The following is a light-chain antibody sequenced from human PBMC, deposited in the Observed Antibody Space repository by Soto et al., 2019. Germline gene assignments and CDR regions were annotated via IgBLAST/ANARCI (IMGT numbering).Light chain of an antibody. Sequence: QSALTQPASVSGSPGQSITISCTGTSSDIGTYNYVSWYQQHPGKAPKLMTFEVSNRPSGVSDRFSGPKSGNTASLTISGLQAEDEADYYCSSFTTSSTLVFGGGTKLTVL. CDR1: SSDIGTYNY. CDR2: EVS. CDR3: SSFTTSSTLV. V-gene: IGLV2-14*01. J-gene: IGLJ1*01.